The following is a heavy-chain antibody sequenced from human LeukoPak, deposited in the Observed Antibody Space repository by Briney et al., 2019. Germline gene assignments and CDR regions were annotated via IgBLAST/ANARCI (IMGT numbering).Heavy chain of an antibody. CDR2: ISSSGSTI. V-gene: IGHV3-11*01. D-gene: IGHD3-10*01. J-gene: IGHJ3*02. CDR1: GFTFSDYY. CDR3: VRRSVTMVRGVRLGYDAFDI. Sequence: GGSLRLSCAASGFTFSDYYMSWIRQAPGKGLEWVSYISSSGSTIYYADSVKGRFTISRDNAKNSLYLQMNSLRAEDTAVYYCVRRSVTMVRGVRLGYDAFDIWGQGTMVTVSS.